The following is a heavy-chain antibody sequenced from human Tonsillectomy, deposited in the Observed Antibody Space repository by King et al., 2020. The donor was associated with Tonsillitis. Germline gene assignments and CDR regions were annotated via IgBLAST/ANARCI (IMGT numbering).Heavy chain of an antibody. V-gene: IGHV1-18*04. CDR3: ARDIAGGWLELDV. CDR1: GYPFTSYG. Sequence: QLVQSGTEVKKPGASVKVSCKASGYPFTSYGLSWVRQAPGQGLEWMGWIRTYNGNPNYAQKFQGRVTMTTDTPTSTAYMELRSLRSDDTAVYYCARDIAGGWLELDVWGQGTTVTVSS. CDR2: IRTYNGNP. D-gene: IGHD4-23*01. J-gene: IGHJ6*02.